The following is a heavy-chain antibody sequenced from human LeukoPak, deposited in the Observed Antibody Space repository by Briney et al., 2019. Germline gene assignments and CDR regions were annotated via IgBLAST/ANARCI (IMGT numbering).Heavy chain of an antibody. V-gene: IGHV3-74*03. Sequence: PGGSLRLSCTASGFTFSTYWINWVRQSPGKGLVWVALINGDGSTTTHADSVKGRFTISRDNAKNTAYLQMNSLRDEDTAVYDCARDYAGSPDYWGQGTLVTVSA. CDR3: ARDYAGSPDY. J-gene: IGHJ4*02. CDR2: INGDGSTT. D-gene: IGHD3-10*01. CDR1: GFTFSTYW.